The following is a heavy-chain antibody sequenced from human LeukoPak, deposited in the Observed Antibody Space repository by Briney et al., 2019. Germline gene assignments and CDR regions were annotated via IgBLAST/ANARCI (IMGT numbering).Heavy chain of an antibody. CDR3: ARVGSLSSLLGDYFDY. Sequence: GGSLRLSCAASGFTFSSYWMSWVRQAPGKGLEWVANIKQVGSEKYYVDSVKGRFTISRDNAKNSLYLQMNSLRAEDTAVYYCARVGSLSSLLGDYFDYWGQGTLVTVSS. CDR1: GFTFSSYW. V-gene: IGHV3-7*01. CDR2: IKQVGSEK. J-gene: IGHJ4*02. D-gene: IGHD3-16*01.